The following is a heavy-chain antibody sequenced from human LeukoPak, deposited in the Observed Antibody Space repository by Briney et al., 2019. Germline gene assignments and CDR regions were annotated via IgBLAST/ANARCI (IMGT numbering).Heavy chain of an antibody. CDR2: INSDGSST. CDR1: GFTFNTYW. Sequence: PGGSLRLSCAASGFTFNTYWMHWVRQAPGKGLVWVSRINSDGSSTNYADSVKGRFTISRDNSKNTLYLQMNSLRAEDTAVYYCARSETNKNHYFDYWGQGTLVTVSS. J-gene: IGHJ4*02. V-gene: IGHV3-74*01. CDR3: ARSETNKNHYFDY. D-gene: IGHD1/OR15-1a*01.